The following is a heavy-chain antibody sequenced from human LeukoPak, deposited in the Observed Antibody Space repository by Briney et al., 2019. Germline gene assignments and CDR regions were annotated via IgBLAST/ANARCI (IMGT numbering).Heavy chain of an antibody. J-gene: IGHJ4*02. CDR1: GYIFTSYW. Sequence: GESLKISCQGSGYIFTSYWIGWVRQMPGKGLEWRLIIYPADSDTRYSPSFQGNVSVSVDKSITTAYLQWSSLKASDTAMYYCARLNILTGRFDYWGQGTLVTVSS. CDR3: ARLNILTGRFDY. V-gene: IGHV5-51*01. CDR2: IYPADSDT. D-gene: IGHD3-9*01.